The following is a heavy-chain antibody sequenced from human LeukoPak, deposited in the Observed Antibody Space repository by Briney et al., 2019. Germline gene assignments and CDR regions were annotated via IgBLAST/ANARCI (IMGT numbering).Heavy chain of an antibody. Sequence: GGSLRLSCAAYGFTLSGYWMHWVRQAPGKGLVWVSRINSDGSSTSYVDSVKGRFTISRDNAKNTLYLQMDSLRAEDTAVYYCARTGYRDYWGQGTLVTVSS. CDR2: INSDGSST. D-gene: IGHD2-15*01. J-gene: IGHJ4*02. CDR1: GFTLSGYW. CDR3: ARTGYRDY. V-gene: IGHV3-74*01.